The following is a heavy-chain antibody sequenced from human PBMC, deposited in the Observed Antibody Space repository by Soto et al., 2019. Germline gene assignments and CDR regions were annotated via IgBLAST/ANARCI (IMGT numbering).Heavy chain of an antibody. Sequence: SETLSLTCTVSGGSISSYYWSWIRQPPGKGLEWIGYIYYSGSTNYNPSLKSRVTISVDTSKNQFSLKLSSVTAADTAVYYCARTLSPDFWSGAPNWFDPWGQGTLVTVSS. CDR1: GGSISSYY. J-gene: IGHJ5*02. CDR3: ARTLSPDFWSGAPNWFDP. V-gene: IGHV4-59*08. CDR2: IYYSGST. D-gene: IGHD3-3*01.